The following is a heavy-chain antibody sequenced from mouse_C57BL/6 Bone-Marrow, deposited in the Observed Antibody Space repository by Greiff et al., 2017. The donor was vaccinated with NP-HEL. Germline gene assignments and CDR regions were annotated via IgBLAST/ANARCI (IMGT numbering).Heavy chain of an antibody. J-gene: IGHJ3*01. CDR3: AFYGAWFAY. CDR2: IWSGGST. D-gene: IGHD1-1*01. V-gene: IGHV2-2*01. CDR1: GFSLTSYG. Sequence: QVQLKESGPGLVQPSQSLYITCTVSGFSLTSYGVHWVRQSPGKGLEWLGVIWSGGSTDYNAAFISRLSISKDNSKSQVFFKMNSLQADDTAIYYCAFYGAWFAYWGQGTLVTVSA.